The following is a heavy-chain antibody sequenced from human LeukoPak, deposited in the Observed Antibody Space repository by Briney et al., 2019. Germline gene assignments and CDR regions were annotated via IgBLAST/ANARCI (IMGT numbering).Heavy chain of an antibody. V-gene: IGHV1-18*04. J-gene: IGHJ5*02. CDR3: ALDNWNEFDP. D-gene: IGHD1-20*01. Sequence: ASVKVSCKASGYRFSSNGISWVRQAPGQGLEWVGWVSTYNSDTNHAPRFQGRVTMTKDTSTSTVYMELRSLRTDDTAVYYCALDNWNEFDPWGQGTLVTVSS. CDR2: VSTYNSDT. CDR1: GYRFSSNG.